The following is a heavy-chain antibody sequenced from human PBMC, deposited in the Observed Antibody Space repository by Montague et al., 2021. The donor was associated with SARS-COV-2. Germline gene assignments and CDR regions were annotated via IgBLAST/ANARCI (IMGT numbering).Heavy chain of an antibody. CDR3: ARHRRYDVVTYYPDL. CDR2: ISNGGRT. Sequence: SETLSLTCSVSGDSFDSDNFFWGWIRQPPGKRLEWIGVISNGGRTFGNPSLKSRVTISVHTSRNQLPLNVKSVTAADTAVYYCARHRRYDVVTYYPDLWGQGILVTVSS. D-gene: IGHD3-9*01. V-gene: IGHV4-39*01. J-gene: IGHJ5*02. CDR1: GDSFDSDNFF.